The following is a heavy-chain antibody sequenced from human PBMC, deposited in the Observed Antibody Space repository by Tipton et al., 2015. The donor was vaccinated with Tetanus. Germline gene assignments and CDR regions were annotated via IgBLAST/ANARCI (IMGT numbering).Heavy chain of an antibody. CDR3: ARLGRQGGALRKLYYYYFLDV. Sequence: QLVQSGAEAKKPGESLQISCKGSGYNFTIYYIGWVRQMPGKGLEWMGIIYPADSNTIYSPSFQGQVTISVDKSINTAYPQWSSLKASDTAMYFCARLGRQGGALRKLYYYYFLDVWGKGTTVTVSS. D-gene: IGHD3-16*01. CDR1: GYNFTIYY. CDR2: IYPADSNT. J-gene: IGHJ6*03. V-gene: IGHV5-51*01.